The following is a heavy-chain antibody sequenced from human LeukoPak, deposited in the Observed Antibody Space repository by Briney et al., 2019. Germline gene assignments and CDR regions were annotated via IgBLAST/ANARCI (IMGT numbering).Heavy chain of an antibody. CDR2: ISSSSSYI. CDR3: ARDRALTYRSSTSCYVEGPYYYGMDV. J-gene: IGHJ6*02. CDR1: GFTFSSYS. D-gene: IGHD2-2*01. Sequence: GGSLRLSCAASGFTFSSYSMNWVRQAPGKGLEWVSSISSSSSYIYYADSVKGRFTISRDNAKNSLYLQMNSLRAEGTAVYYCARDRALTYRSSTSCYVEGPYYYGMDVWGQGTTVTVSS. V-gene: IGHV3-21*01.